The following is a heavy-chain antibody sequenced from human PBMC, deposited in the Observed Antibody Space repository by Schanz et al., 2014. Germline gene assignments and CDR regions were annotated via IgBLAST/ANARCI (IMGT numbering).Heavy chain of an antibody. V-gene: IGHV4-4*07. Sequence: QVQLQESGPGLVKPSETLSLTCTVSGGSISSFYWSWIRQPAGKGLEWIGRIYTNGSTKYNPSLKRRVTMSVDTSKTQFSLKLSSVTAADTAVYYCARGGYCSRTSCYFKGGWFDPWGQGTLVTVSS. J-gene: IGHJ5*02. CDR2: IYTNGST. CDR1: GGSISSFY. D-gene: IGHD2-2*01. CDR3: ARGGYCSRTSCYFKGGWFDP.